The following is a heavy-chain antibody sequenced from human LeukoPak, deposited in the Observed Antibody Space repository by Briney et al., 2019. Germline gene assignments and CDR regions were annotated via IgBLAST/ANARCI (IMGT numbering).Heavy chain of an antibody. V-gene: IGHV3-33*01. CDR3: ARDRTAGYCSGGNCYTDY. CDR1: GFTFNSYG. D-gene: IGHD2-15*01. J-gene: IGHJ4*02. CDR2: FWYDGSEE. Sequence: PGRSLRFSCAASGFTFNSYGMHWVRQAPGQGLEWVAVFWYDGSEEYYADSVKGRFTVSRDNSGNTLYLQMNSLRAEDTAVYYCARDRTAGYCSGGNCYTDYWGQGTLVTVSS.